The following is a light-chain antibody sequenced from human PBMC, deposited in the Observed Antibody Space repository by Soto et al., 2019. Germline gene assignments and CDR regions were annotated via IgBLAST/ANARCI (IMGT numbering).Light chain of an antibody. Sequence: EILITEAPSILLGDPGKSTTHSCRAIQSVSTKLAWYQHKPGQAPRLLIYGATTRAPDVPARFSGSGSGTDFILTISRLQSEDFAVDYCPQYNDWPWTFGQGTEVEIK. CDR1: QSVSTK. CDR2: GAT. CDR3: PQYNDWPWT. V-gene: IGKV3-15*01. J-gene: IGKJ1*01.